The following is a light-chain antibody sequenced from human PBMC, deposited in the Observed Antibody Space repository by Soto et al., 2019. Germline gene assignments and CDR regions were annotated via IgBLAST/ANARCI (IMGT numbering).Light chain of an antibody. CDR1: SSDVGAYNF. V-gene: IGLV2-11*01. Sequence: QSALTQPPSVSGSPGQSVTISCTGTSSDVGAYNFVSWYQQHPGKAPKLIIFDVSARPSGVPDRFSGSKSGNTASLTISGRQADDEADYYCCSYAGTYSPVLGGGTKLTVL. J-gene: IGLJ2*01. CDR2: DVS. CDR3: CSYAGTYSPV.